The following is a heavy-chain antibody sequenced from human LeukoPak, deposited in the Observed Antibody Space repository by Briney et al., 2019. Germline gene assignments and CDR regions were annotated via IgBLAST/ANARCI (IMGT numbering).Heavy chain of an antibody. CDR1: GFIFSNYG. Sequence: GGSLRLSCAASGFIFSNYGMHWVRQAPGKGLEWVSSISSSSSFLYYADSVKGRFTISRDNAKNSLYLQMNSLRAEDTAVYYCARDTSYYYYYGMDVWGQGTTVTVSS. V-gene: IGHV3-21*01. CDR3: ARDTSYYYYYGMDV. J-gene: IGHJ6*02. CDR2: ISSSSSFL.